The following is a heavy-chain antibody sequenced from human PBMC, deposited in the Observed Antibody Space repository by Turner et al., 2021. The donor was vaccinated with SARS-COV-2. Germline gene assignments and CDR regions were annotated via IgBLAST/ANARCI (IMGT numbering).Heavy chain of an antibody. V-gene: IGHV3-9*01. CDR3: AKDIVRGIYYYYYAMDV. CDR2: ISWNSGSI. J-gene: IGHJ6*02. CDR1: GFTFGDYG. Sequence: EVQLEESGGGVVQPGGSLRLSCAASGFTFGDYGMHWVRQVPGKGLEWVSSISWNSGSIGYADSVKGRFTISRDNAKNSLYLQMNSLRAEDTALYYCAKDIVRGIYYYYYAMDVWGQGTTVTVSS. D-gene: IGHD1-26*01.